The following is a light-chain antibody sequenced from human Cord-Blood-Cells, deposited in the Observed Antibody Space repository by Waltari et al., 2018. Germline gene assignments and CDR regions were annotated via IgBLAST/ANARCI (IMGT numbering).Light chain of an antibody. Sequence: QSALTQPPSVSGSPGQSLTISCTGTSRAVGGSHSVSWYQQHPGKAPKRMIYEVSNRPSGVSNRFSGSKSGNTASLTISGLQAEDEADYYCSSYTSSSTLVFGGGTKLTVL. J-gene: IGLJ3*02. V-gene: IGLV2-14*01. CDR3: SSYTSSSTLV. CDR1: SRAVGGSHS. CDR2: EVS.